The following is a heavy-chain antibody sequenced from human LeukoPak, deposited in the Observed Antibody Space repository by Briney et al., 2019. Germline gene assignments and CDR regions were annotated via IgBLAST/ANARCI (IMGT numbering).Heavy chain of an antibody. J-gene: IGHJ2*01. CDR2: INHSGST. V-gene: IGHV4-34*01. CDR3: ARGRDYYDSSGYYWYFDL. CDR1: GGSFSGYY. D-gene: IGHD3-22*01. Sequence: SETLSLTCAVYGGSFSGYYWSWILQPPGKGLEWIGEINHSGSTNYNPSLKSRVTISVDTSKNQFSLKLSSATAADTAVYYCARGRDYYDSSGYYWYFDLWGRGTLVTVSS.